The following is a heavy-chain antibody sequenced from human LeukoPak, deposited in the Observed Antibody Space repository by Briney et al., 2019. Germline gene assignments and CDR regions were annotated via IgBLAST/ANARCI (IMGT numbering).Heavy chain of an antibody. CDR2: ISSSSSYT. CDR3: AREIHPLTAMVIKTPS. J-gene: IGHJ5*02. Sequence: GGSLRLSCAASGFTFSSYSMNWVRQAPGKGLEWVSSISSSSSYTYYADSVKGRFTISRDNAKNSLYLQMNSLRAEDTAVYYCAREIHPLTAMVIKTPSWGQGTLVTVSS. D-gene: IGHD5-18*01. CDR1: GFTFSSYS. V-gene: IGHV3-21*01.